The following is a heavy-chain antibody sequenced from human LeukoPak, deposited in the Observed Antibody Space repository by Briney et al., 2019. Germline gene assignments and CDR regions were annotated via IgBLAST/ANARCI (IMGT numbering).Heavy chain of an antibody. CDR1: GFNFGNYG. CDR2: IRASGRTT. J-gene: IGHJ4*02. V-gene: IGHV3-23*01. CDR3: AKGMGAYCDGDCSSRILDF. Sequence: GGSLRLSCAASGFNFGNYGMNWVRQAPGKGLEWVSGIRASGRTTDYADSVKGRFTISRDNSKNTLYLQMNSLRAVDTGTYYCAKGMGAYCDGDCSSRILDFWGQGILVTVSS. D-gene: IGHD2-21*02.